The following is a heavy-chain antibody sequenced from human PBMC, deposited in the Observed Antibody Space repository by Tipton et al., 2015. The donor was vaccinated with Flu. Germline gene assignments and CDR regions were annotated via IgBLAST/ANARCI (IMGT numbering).Heavy chain of an antibody. D-gene: IGHD3-22*01. Sequence: LRLSCTVSGDSISSSSDYWGWIRQPPGKGLEWIGSIYYSGSAYYNPSLGSRVTVSVDTSKNQFSLKLSSVTVTDTAMYYCAKHLGRGQYHNSGRRWFDPWGQGTLVTVSS. V-gene: IGHV4-39*01. CDR1: GDSISSSSDY. J-gene: IGHJ5*02. CDR3: AKHLGRGQYHNSGRRWFDP. CDR2: IYYSGSA.